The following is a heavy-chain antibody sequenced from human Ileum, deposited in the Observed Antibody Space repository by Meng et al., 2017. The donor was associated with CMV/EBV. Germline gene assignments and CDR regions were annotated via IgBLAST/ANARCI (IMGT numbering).Heavy chain of an antibody. D-gene: IGHD6-6*01. CDR3: TRDLGTSSSGV. CDR2: VYYTGRT. V-gene: IGHV4-59*01. J-gene: IGHJ4*02. Sequence: QVQLQKPGPGLCKPSGTPSSTCTVSGGSINNYYWSWIRQPPGKGLEWIGYVYYTGRTEYNPSLKSRISISVDTSKNQFSLKLNSVTTADTAMYYCTRDLGTSSSGVWGQGTLVTVSS. CDR1: GGSINNYY.